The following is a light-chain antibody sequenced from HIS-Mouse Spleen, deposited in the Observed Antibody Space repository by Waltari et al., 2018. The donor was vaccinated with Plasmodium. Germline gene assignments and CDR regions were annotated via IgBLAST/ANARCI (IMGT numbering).Light chain of an antibody. CDR1: QSISSY. CDR3: QQYNSYSWT. CDR2: AAS. V-gene: IGKV1-39*01. J-gene: IGKJ1*01. Sequence: DIQMTQSPSSLSASVGDRVTITCRASQSISSYLNWYQQKPGKAPKLLIYAASSLQSGVPSRFSGTGSGTDFTLTISSLQSEDFATYYCQQYNSYSWTFGQGTKVEIK.